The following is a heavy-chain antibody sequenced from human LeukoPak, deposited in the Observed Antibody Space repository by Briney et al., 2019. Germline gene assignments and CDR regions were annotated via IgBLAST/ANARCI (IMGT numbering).Heavy chain of an antibody. CDR1: GYTFTGYY. D-gene: IGHD2-2*01. V-gene: IGHV1-2*02. CDR2: INANSGGT. J-gene: IGHJ4*02. CDR3: ARDRVVVPAAFDY. Sequence: ASVKVSCKASGYTFTGYYMHWVRQTPGQGLEWMGWINANSGGTDYAQKFQGRVTMTRDTSISTAYMELSRLRSDDTAVYYCARDRVVVPAAFDYWGQGTLVTVSS.